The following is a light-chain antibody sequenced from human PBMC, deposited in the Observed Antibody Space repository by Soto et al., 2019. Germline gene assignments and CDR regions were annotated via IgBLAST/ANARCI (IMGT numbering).Light chain of an antibody. CDR3: QQYGSSWT. V-gene: IGKV4-1*01. CDR1: QSILYSSNNRNY. J-gene: IGKJ1*01. Sequence: DMVLTQSPDSLSVSLGERATISCKSSQSILYSSNNRNYLAWYRQRPRQPPELLIYWATTRNSGVPDRFSGSGSGTDFTLTISRLEPEDFAVYYCQQYGSSWTFGQGTKVEIK. CDR2: WAT.